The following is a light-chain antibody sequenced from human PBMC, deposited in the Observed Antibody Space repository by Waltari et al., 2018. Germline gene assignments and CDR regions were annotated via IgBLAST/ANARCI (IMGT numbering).Light chain of an antibody. CDR3: AAWDDILSGWV. J-gene: IGLJ3*02. CDR2: RHS. V-gene: IGLV1-47*01. Sequence: QSVLTQPPSASATPGQRVVISCSGTNSNIGHNFVSWFQQLPGTAPKPLIYRHSERPSGVPDRVSGSRSGSSASLAITGVRSEDEADYYCAAWDDILSGWVFGGGTRLTVL. CDR1: NSNIGHNF.